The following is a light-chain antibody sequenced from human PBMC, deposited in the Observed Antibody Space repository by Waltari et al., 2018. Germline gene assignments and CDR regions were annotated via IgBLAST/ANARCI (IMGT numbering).Light chain of an antibody. V-gene: IGKV3-15*01. CDR1: RSVHSN. CDR2: DAS. Sequence: EIVMTQSPGTLSVSPGERAALSCRASRSVHSNLAWHQHKLGRTPRLVIYDASTRATGVPARFSGSGSGTHFTLIISSLQSEDLATYYCQQYTNWPPLTFGGGTKVEF. J-gene: IGKJ4*01. CDR3: QQYTNWPPLT.